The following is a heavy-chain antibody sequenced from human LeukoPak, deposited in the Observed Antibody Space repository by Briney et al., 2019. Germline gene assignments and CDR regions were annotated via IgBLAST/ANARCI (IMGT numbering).Heavy chain of an antibody. CDR3: ARDSLWDDYNSPDAFDI. D-gene: IGHD5-24*01. V-gene: IGHV1-46*01. Sequence: GASVKVSCKASGYTFTSYYMHWVRQAPGQGLEWMGIINPSGGSTIYAQKLQGRVTLTRDTSTSTVHMELSSLRSEDTAVYYCARDSLWDDYNSPDAFDIWGQGTMVTVSS. J-gene: IGHJ3*02. CDR2: INPSGGST. CDR1: GYTFTSYY.